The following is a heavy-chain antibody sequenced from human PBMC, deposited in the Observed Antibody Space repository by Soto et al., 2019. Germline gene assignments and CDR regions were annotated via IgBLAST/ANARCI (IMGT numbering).Heavy chain of an antibody. Sequence: SETLSLTCAVYGGSFSGYYWSWIRQPPGKGLEWIGEINHSGSTNYNPSLKSRVTISVDTSKNQFSLKLSSVTAADTAVYYCARGIEGIAAAGTLDYWGQGTLVTVSS. CDR3: ARGIEGIAAAGTLDY. CDR1: GGSFSGYY. D-gene: IGHD6-13*01. V-gene: IGHV4-34*01. CDR2: INHSGST. J-gene: IGHJ4*02.